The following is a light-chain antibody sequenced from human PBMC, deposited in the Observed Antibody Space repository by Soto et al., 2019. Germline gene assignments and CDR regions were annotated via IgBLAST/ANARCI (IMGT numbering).Light chain of an antibody. J-gene: IGKJ1*01. Sequence: LYPPSPSSSFGSKGTIHCRASQSITNYLNWYQQKPGRAPKLLIYIASSLQSGVPSRFSGSGSGTDFTLTISSLQPEDFATYYCQQTYSFPRTFGQGTKVDIK. CDR3: QQTYSFPRT. V-gene: IGKV1-39*01. CDR2: IAS. CDR1: QSITNY.